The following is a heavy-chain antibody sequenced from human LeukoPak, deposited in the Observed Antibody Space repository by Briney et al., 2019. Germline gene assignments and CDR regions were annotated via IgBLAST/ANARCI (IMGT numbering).Heavy chain of an antibody. J-gene: IGHJ4*02. CDR3: AKGGASVTRYVDY. CDR1: GFTFSSYA. V-gene: IGHV3-30*04. D-gene: IGHD4-17*01. CDR2: ISYDGSKK. Sequence: GGSLRLSCAAYGFTFSSYAMHWVRQAPGKGLEWVAVISYDGSKKYYADYVKGRFTISRDKSKNTLYLQMNSLRPEDTAVYYCAKGGASVTRYVDYWGQGTLVTVSS.